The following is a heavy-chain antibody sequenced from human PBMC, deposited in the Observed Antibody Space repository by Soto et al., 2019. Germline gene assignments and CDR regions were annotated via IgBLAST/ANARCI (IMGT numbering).Heavy chain of an antibody. V-gene: IGHV4-4*07. CDR3: ARSLGRLRFLEWLLGDAFDI. Sequence: QVQLQESGPGLVKPSETLSLTCTVSGGSISSYYWSWIRQPAGKGLEWIGRIYTSGSTNYNPSLKSRVTMSVDTSKNQFSLKLSSVTAADTAVYYCARSLGRLRFLEWLLGDAFDIWGQGTMVTVSS. CDR1: GGSISSYY. D-gene: IGHD3-3*01. J-gene: IGHJ3*02. CDR2: IYTSGST.